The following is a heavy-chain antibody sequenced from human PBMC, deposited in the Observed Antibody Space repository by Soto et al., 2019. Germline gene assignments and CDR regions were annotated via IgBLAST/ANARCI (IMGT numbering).Heavy chain of an antibody. CDR2: IYWNDDK. D-gene: IGHD3-3*01. V-gene: IGHV2-5*01. J-gene: IGHJ4*02. CDR1: RFSLSTSGVG. Sequence: SGPTLVNPTQTLTLTSTFSRFSLSTSGVGVGWIRQPRGKALEWLALIYWNDDKRYSPSLKSRLTITKDTSKNQVVLTMTNMDPVDTATYYCAHSYYDFWSGYYPHFDYWGQGTLVTVSS. CDR3: AHSYYDFWSGYYPHFDY.